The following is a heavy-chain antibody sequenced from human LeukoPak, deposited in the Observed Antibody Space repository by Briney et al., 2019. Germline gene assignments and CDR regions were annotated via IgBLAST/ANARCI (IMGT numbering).Heavy chain of an antibody. Sequence: GGPLRLSCAASGFPFSNAWMSWVRQAPGKGLEWVGRIKSKTDGGTTDYAAPVKGGFTISRDDSKNTLYLQMNSLKTEDTAVYYCTTRDYSSSWYPGVGYMDVWGKGTTVTISS. CDR3: TTRDYSSSWYPGVGYMDV. CDR1: GFPFSNAW. D-gene: IGHD6-13*01. CDR2: IKSKTDGGTT. V-gene: IGHV3-15*01. J-gene: IGHJ6*03.